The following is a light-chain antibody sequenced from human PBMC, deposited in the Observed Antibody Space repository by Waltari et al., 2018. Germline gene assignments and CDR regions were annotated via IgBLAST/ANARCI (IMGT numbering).Light chain of an antibody. CDR2: ES. V-gene: IGLV2-14*02. Sequence: QSALTQPASVSGSPGQSITISCTGTSSDVGSYKFVSWYQPHPGKAPNLMIYESNRPSGVSNRFSGSQSGNTASLTISGLQAEDEADYYCSSYTSSTTWVFGGGTKVTVL. CDR1: SSDVGSYKF. CDR3: SSYTSSTTWV. J-gene: IGLJ3*02.